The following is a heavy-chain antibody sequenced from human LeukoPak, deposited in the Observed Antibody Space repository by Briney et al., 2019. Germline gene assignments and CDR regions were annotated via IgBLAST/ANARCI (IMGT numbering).Heavy chain of an antibody. CDR2: LSGSGYNT. D-gene: IGHD2-2*01. CDR3: AKDPYGTRYFDY. CDR1: GFTFSSHA. Sequence: GGSLRLSCAASGFTFSSHALGWVRQAPGKGLEWVSSLSGSGYNTYYADSVKGRFTISRDNSKNTVYLQMNSLRAEDTAVYYRAKDPYGTRYFDYWGQGTLVTVSS. J-gene: IGHJ4*02. V-gene: IGHV3-23*01.